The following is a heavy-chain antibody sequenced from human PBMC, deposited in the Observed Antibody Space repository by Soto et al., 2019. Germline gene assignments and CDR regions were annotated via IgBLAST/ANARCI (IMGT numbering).Heavy chain of an antibody. D-gene: IGHD6-19*01. J-gene: IGHJ4*02. CDR1: GYTFTSYA. V-gene: IGHV1-3*01. CDR3: ARVHSSGWYGDY. CDR2: INAGNGNT. Sequence: ASVKVSCKASGYTFTSYAMHWVRQAPGQRLEWMGWINAGNGNTKYSQKFQGRVTITRDTSASTAYMELSSLRSEDTAVYYCARVHSSGWYGDYWGQGNLVTVSS.